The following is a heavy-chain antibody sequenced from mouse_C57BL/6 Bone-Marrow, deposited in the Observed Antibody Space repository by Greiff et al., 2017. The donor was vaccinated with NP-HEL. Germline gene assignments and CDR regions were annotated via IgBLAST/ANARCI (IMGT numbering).Heavy chain of an antibody. CDR2: ISNGGGST. CDR3: ARHYFDY. J-gene: IGHJ2*01. V-gene: IGHV5-12*01. Sequence: EVKLMESGGGLVQPGGSLKLSCAASGFTFSDYYMYWVRQTPEKRLEWVAYISNGGGSTYYPDTVKGRFTISRDNAKNTLYLQMSRLKSEDTAMYYCARHYFDYWGQGTTLTVSS. CDR1: GFTFSDYY.